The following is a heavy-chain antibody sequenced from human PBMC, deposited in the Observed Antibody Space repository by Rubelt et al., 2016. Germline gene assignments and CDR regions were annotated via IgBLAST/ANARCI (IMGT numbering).Heavy chain of an antibody. Sequence: QVQLVESGGGVVQPGRSLRLSCAASGFTFSSYGMHWVRQAPGKGLEWVAVIWDDGSNKYYADSVKGRFTISRDNSKNTLYLQMNSLRVEDTAMYYCARDRYSSGWLNWFDPWGQGTLVTVSS. V-gene: IGHV3-33*01. J-gene: IGHJ5*02. CDR3: ARDRYSSGWLNWFDP. D-gene: IGHD6-19*01. CDR2: IWDDGSNK. CDR1: GFTFSSYG.